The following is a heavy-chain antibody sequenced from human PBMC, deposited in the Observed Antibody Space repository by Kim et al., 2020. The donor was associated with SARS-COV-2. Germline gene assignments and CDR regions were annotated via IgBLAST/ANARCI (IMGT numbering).Heavy chain of an antibody. J-gene: IGHJ4*02. CDR1: GFTFSDYY. D-gene: IGHD5-18*01. CDR3: ARGEVDTAMAFDY. Sequence: GGSLRLSCAASGFTFSDYYMSWIRQAPGKGLEWVSYISSSSSYTNYADSVKGRFTISRDNAKNSLYLQMNSLRAEDTAVYYCARGEVDTAMAFDYWGQGTLVTVSS. CDR2: ISSSSSYT. V-gene: IGHV3-11*06.